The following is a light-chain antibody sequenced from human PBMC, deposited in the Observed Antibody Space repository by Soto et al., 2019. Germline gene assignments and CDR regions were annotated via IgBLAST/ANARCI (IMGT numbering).Light chain of an antibody. V-gene: IGLV2-11*01. J-gene: IGLJ2*01. Sequence: QSALTQPRSVSGSPGQSDTISCTGTSSDVGGYNYVSWYQQHPGKAPKFMIYDVNKRPSGVPDRFSGSKSGNTASLTISGLQADDEADYYCQSYDADFVIFGGGTKLTVL. CDR2: DVN. CDR3: QSYDADFVI. CDR1: SSDVGGYNY.